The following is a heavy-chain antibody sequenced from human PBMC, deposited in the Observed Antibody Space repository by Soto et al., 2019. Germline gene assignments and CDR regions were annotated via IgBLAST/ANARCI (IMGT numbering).Heavy chain of an antibody. J-gene: IGHJ5*02. CDR2: IYYSGST. CDR3: ARSYGWEMAGYCSGGSCPKYNWFDP. V-gene: IGHV4-59*08. CDR1: GGSISSYY. Sequence: SETLSLTCTVSGGSISSYYWSWIRQPPGKGLEWIGYIYYSGSTNYNPSLKSRVTISVDTSKNQFSLKLSSVTAADTAVYYCARSYGWEMAGYCSGGSCPKYNWFDPWGQGTLVTVSS. D-gene: IGHD2-15*01.